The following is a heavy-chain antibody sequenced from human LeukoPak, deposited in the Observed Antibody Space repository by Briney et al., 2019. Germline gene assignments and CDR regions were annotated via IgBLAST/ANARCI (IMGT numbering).Heavy chain of an antibody. V-gene: IGHV4-59*01. CDR1: GGSISGYY. CDR2: IYYSGST. CDR3: ARPSAAGGYFDY. D-gene: IGHD6-13*01. J-gene: IGHJ4*02. Sequence: PSETLSLTCTVSGGSISGYYWSWIRQPPGKGLEWIGYIYYSGSTNYNPSLKSRVTISVDTSKNQFSLKLSSVTAADTAVYYCARPSAAGGYFDYWGQGTLVTVSS.